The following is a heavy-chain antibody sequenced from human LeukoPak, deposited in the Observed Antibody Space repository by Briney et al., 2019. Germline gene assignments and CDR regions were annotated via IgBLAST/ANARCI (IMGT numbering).Heavy chain of an antibody. V-gene: IGHV3-23*01. CDR3: AKDLHLRDFWSGYFDY. J-gene: IGHJ4*02. CDR2: ISASGSAT. D-gene: IGHD3-3*01. Sequence: SGGSLRLSCAASGFIFSNYGMNWVRQAPGKGLEWVAAISASGSATSYADSVRGRFTISRDNSKSTTYLQMNSLRAEDTAVFYCAKDLHLRDFWSGYFDYWGQGIPVTVSS. CDR1: GFIFSNYG.